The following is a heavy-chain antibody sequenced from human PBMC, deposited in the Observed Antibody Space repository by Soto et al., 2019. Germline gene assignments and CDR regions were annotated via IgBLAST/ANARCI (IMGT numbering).Heavy chain of an antibody. Sequence: SETLSLTCTVSGGSISSYYWSWIRQPPGKGLEWIGYIYYSGSTNYNPSLKSRVTISVDTSKNQFSLKLSSVTAADTAVYYCASSWGPGGWYYFDYWGQGTLVTVSS. CDR3: ASSWGPGGWYYFDY. J-gene: IGHJ4*02. CDR2: IYYSGST. V-gene: IGHV4-59*01. CDR1: GGSISSYY. D-gene: IGHD6-19*01.